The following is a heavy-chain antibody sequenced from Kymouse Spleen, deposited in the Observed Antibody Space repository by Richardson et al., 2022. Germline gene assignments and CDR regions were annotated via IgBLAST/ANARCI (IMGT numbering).Heavy chain of an antibody. CDR2: ISYDGSNK. V-gene: IGHV3-30*18. J-gene: IGHJ4*02. D-gene: IGHD6-19*01. CDR1: GFTFSSYG. Sequence: QVQLVESGGGVVQPGRSLRLSCAASGFTFSSYGMHWVRQAPGKGLEWVAVISYDGSNKYYADSVKGRFTISRDNSKNTLYLQMNSLRAEDTAVYYCAKDRQQWLPLFDYWGQGTLVTVSS. CDR3: AKDRQQWLPLFDY.